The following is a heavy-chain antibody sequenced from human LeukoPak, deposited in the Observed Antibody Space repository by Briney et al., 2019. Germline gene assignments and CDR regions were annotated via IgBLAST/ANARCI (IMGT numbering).Heavy chain of an antibody. Sequence: SETLSLTCAVYGGSFSGYYWSWIRQPPGKGLEWIGEINHSGSSHSGSTNYNPSLESRVTISVDTSKNQFSLKLSSVTAADTAVYYCARDYITISIWGQGTMVTVSS. CDR1: GGSFSGYY. D-gene: IGHD3-3*01. V-gene: IGHV4-34*01. CDR3: ARDYITISI. CDR2: INHSGSSHSGST. J-gene: IGHJ3*02.